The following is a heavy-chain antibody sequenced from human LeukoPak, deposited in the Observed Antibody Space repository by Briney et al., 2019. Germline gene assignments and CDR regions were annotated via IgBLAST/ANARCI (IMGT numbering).Heavy chain of an antibody. Sequence: ASVKVSCKASGYTFTSYGISWVRQAPGQGLEWTGWISAYNGNTNYAQKLQGRVTMATDTSTSTAYMELRSLRSDDTAVYYCARGHCSSTSCYSEPYYYYGMDVWGQGTTVTVSS. J-gene: IGHJ6*02. CDR1: GYTFTSYG. V-gene: IGHV1-18*01. CDR2: ISAYNGNT. D-gene: IGHD2-2*02. CDR3: ARGHCSSTSCYSEPYYYYGMDV.